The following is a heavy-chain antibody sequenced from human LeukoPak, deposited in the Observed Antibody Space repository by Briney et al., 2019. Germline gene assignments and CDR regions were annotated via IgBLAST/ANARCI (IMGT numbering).Heavy chain of an antibody. CDR1: GGSISSGGYY. V-gene: IGHV4-31*03. CDR3: ARDLYYYDSSGYCDAFDI. D-gene: IGHD3-22*01. J-gene: IGHJ3*02. Sequence: PSETLSLTCTVSGGSISSGGYYWSWIRQHPGKGLEWIGYIYYSGSTYYNPSLKSRVTISVDTSKNQFSLKLSSATAADTAVYYCARDLYYYDSSGYCDAFDIWGQGTMVTVSS. CDR2: IYYSGST.